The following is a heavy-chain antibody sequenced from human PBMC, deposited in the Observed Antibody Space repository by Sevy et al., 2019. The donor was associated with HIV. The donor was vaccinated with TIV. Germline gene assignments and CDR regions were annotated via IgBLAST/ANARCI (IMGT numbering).Heavy chain of an antibody. Sequence: GGSLRLSCAASGFTFSYYGMHWVRQAPGKGLEWVTFISYDAINKYYADSVKGRFTISRDNSKNTLYLQMNSLRPENTALYYCAKNTAAGGTGGFDYWGQGTLVTVSS. CDR2: ISYDAINK. CDR3: AKNTAAGGTGGFDY. CDR1: GFTFSYYG. V-gene: IGHV3-30*02. J-gene: IGHJ4*02. D-gene: IGHD6-13*01.